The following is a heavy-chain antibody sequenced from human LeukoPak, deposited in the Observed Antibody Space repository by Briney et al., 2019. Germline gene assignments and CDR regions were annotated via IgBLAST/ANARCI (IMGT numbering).Heavy chain of an antibody. D-gene: IGHD5-24*01. CDR1: GFSFSRYW. CDR3: ARERDGYNYADY. CDR2: IKGDESDD. Sequence: GGSLRLSCAASGFSFSRYWMTWVRQAPGKGLEWVANIKGDESDDHYVASVRGRFTISRDNAKRSLYLQMNNLRAEDTGVYYCARERDGYNYADYWGQGTLATVSS. J-gene: IGHJ4*02. V-gene: IGHV3-7*01.